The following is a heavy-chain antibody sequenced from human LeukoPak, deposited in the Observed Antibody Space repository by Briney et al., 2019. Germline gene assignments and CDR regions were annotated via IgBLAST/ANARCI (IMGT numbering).Heavy chain of an antibody. CDR1: GYIFTGYY. D-gene: IGHD2-15*01. CDR3: ARGYCSGGSCYSDFDY. Sequence: ASVKVSCKASGYIFTGYYMHWVRQAPGQGLEWMGWINPNSGGTNYAQKFQGWVTMTRDTSISTAYMELSRLRSDDTAVYYCARGYCSGGSCYSDFDYWGQGTLVTVSS. CDR2: INPNSGGT. V-gene: IGHV1-2*04. J-gene: IGHJ4*02.